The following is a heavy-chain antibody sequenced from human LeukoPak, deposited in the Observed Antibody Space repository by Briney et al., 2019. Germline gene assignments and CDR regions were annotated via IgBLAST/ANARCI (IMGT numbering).Heavy chain of an antibody. CDR3: AKDHSSDN. J-gene: IGHJ4*02. V-gene: IGHV3-7*03. Sequence: GGSLRLSCAASGFTLRNYCMSWVRQAPGKGLEWVANIKEDGSERYFVDSVKGRFTISRDNVKNSVYLQMDSLRAADTAIYYCAKDHSSDNWGQGTLVTVSS. CDR2: IKEDGSER. CDR1: GFTLRNYC.